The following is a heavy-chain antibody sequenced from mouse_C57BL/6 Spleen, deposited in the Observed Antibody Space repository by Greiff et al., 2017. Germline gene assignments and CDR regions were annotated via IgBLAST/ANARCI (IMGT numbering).Heavy chain of an antibody. Sequence: QVQLQQSGPELVKPGASVKISCKASGYSFTSYYIHWVKQRPGQGLEWIGWIYPGSGNTKYNEKFKGKATLTADTSSSTAYMQLSSLTSEDSAVYYCARGWGFSPFYFDYWGQGTTLTVSS. CDR2: IYPGSGNT. V-gene: IGHV1-66*01. CDR1: GYSFTSYY. J-gene: IGHJ2*01. D-gene: IGHD1-1*02. CDR3: ARGWGFSPFYFDY.